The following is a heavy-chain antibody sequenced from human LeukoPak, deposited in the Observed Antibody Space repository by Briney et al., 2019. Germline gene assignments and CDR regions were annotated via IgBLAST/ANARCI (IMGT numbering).Heavy chain of an antibody. CDR1: GYTFTSYD. CDR3: AIYPSGGYSSSETDWFDP. J-gene: IGHJ5*02. V-gene: IGHV1-8*01. CDR2: MNPNSGNT. Sequence: GASVKVSCKASGYTFTSYDINWVRQATGQGLEWMGWMNPNSGNTGYAQKFQGRVTMTRNTSISTAYMELSSLRSEDTAVYYCAIYPSGGYSSSETDWFDPWGQGTLVTVSS. D-gene: IGHD6-13*01.